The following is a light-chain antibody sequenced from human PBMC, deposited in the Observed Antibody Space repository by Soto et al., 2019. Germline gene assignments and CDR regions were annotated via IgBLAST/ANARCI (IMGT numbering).Light chain of an antibody. Sequence: DIQMTQSPSTLSASVGERVTITCRASQSISPWLAWYQQKPGKAPRLLIYDASTLENGVPSRFSGSGSGTEFTLTISSLQPDDFATYYCQQYASFASSTFCQGTMLEIK. V-gene: IGKV1-5*01. CDR3: QQYASFASST. CDR2: DAS. CDR1: QSISPW. J-gene: IGKJ2*02.